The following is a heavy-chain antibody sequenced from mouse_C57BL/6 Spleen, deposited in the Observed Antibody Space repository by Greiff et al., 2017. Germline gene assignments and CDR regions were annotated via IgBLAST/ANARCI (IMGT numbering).Heavy chain of an antibody. CDR1: GYTFTSYW. CDR3: ARGESSGDFDY. Sequence: VQLQQPGAELVRPGSSVKLSCKASGYTFTSYWMHWVKQRPIQGLEWIGNIDPSDSETHYNQKFKDKATLTVDKSSSTAYMQLSSLTSEDSAVYYCARGESSGDFDYWGQGTTLTVSS. D-gene: IGHD3-2*02. V-gene: IGHV1-52*01. CDR2: IDPSDSET. J-gene: IGHJ2*01.